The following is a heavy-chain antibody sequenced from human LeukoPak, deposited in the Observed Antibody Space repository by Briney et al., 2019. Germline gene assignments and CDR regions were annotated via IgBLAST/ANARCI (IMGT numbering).Heavy chain of an antibody. V-gene: IGHV3-7*05. CDR2: IKQDGSEK. J-gene: IGHJ4*02. D-gene: IGHD2-15*01. CDR3: ARALVDATTHFDY. Sequence: GGSLRLSCAASGFTFSTYWVSWVRQAPGKGLEGVANIKQDGSEKYYVDSVKGRLTISRDNAKNSLYLQMNSLRAEDTAVHYCARALVDATTHFDYWGQGTLVTVSS. CDR1: GFTFSTYW.